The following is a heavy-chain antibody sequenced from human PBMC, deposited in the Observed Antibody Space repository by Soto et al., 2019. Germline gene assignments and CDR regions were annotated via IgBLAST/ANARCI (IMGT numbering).Heavy chain of an antibody. Sequence: KTSETLSLTCAVSGGSISSGGYSWSWIRQPPGKGLEWIGYIYHSGSTYYNPSLKSRVTISVDRSKNQFSLKLSSVTAADTAVYYCARTLKLLWFGAGSAFDIWGQGTMVTVSS. V-gene: IGHV4-30-2*01. D-gene: IGHD3-10*01. CDR1: GGSISSGGYS. CDR2: IYHSGST. J-gene: IGHJ3*02. CDR3: ARTLKLLWFGAGSAFDI.